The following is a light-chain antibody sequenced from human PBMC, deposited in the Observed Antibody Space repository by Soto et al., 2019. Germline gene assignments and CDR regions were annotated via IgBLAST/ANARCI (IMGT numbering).Light chain of an antibody. CDR3: QQYGSSPYT. V-gene: IGKV3-20*01. CDR1: QSVSSSY. Sequence: EIVLTQSPGTLSLSPGERATLSCRASQSVSSSYLAWYQQKPGQAPRLLIYGASSRATGIPDRCSGSGSRTDFTLTISRLEPEYFAVYYYQQYGSSPYTFGQGTKLEIK. J-gene: IGKJ2*01. CDR2: GAS.